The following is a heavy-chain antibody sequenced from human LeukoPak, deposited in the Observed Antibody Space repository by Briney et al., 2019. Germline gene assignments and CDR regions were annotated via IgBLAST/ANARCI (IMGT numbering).Heavy chain of an antibody. Sequence: ASVKVSCKASGYTFTSYDINWVRQATGQGLEWMGWMSPNSGNTGYAQKFQGRVTMTRNTSISTAYMELSSLRSEDTAVYYCARGSGYSSSLDFDYWGQGTLVTVSS. CDR2: MSPNSGNT. D-gene: IGHD6-13*01. J-gene: IGHJ4*02. V-gene: IGHV1-8*01. CDR1: GYTFTSYD. CDR3: ARGSGYSSSLDFDY.